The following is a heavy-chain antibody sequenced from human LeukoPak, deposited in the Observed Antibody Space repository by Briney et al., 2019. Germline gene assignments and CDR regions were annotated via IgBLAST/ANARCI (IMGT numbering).Heavy chain of an antibody. Sequence: GASVKVSCKASGYTFTGYYMHWVRQAPGQGLEWMGWINPNSGGTNYAQKFQGRVTMTRDTSISTTYMELSRLRSDDTAVYYCATLPHIVVVVAAPGYNWFDPWGQGTLVTVSS. CDR1: GYTFTGYY. D-gene: IGHD2-15*01. J-gene: IGHJ5*02. CDR2: INPNSGGT. V-gene: IGHV1-2*02. CDR3: ATLPHIVVVVAAPGYNWFDP.